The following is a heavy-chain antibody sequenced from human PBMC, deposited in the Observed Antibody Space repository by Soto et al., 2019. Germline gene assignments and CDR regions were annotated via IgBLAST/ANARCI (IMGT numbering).Heavy chain of an antibody. CDR3: AKETYDFWGGYFDY. J-gene: IGHJ4*02. Sequence: EVQLLESGGGLVQPGGSLRLSCAASGITFSSYAMTWVRQAPGKGLEWVSAISGSGGSTYYADSVKGRLTISRDNSKNTVYLQMNSLRAEDTAGYYCAKETYDFWGGYFDYWGQGTLVTVSS. D-gene: IGHD3-3*01. V-gene: IGHV3-23*01. CDR2: ISGSGGST. CDR1: GITFSSYA.